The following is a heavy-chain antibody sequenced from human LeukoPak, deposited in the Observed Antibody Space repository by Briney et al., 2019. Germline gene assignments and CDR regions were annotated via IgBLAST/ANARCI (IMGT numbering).Heavy chain of an antibody. J-gene: IGHJ2*01. Sequence: PSETLSLTCTVSGGSISSGDYYWSWIRQPPGKGLEWIGYIYYSGSTYYNPSLKSRVTISVDTSKNQFSLKLNSVTAADTAVYYCARDQDSGYDKGYFDLWGRGTLVTVSS. D-gene: IGHD5-12*01. V-gene: IGHV4-30-4*01. CDR2: IYYSGST. CDR3: ARDQDSGYDKGYFDL. CDR1: GGSISSGDYY.